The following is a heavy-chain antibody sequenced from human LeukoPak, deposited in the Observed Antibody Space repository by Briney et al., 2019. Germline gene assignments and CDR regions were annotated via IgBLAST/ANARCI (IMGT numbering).Heavy chain of an antibody. J-gene: IGHJ2*01. Sequence: KPSETLSLTCAVCGGSFSGYYWSWIRQPPGKGLEWIGEINHSGSTNYNPSLKSRVTISVDTSKNQFSLQLNSVTPEDTAVYFCARDREIGGYFRELPHWYFDLWGRGTLVTVSS. CDR3: ARDREIGGYFRELPHWYFDL. D-gene: IGHD3-22*01. CDR1: GGSFSGYY. V-gene: IGHV4-34*01. CDR2: INHSGST.